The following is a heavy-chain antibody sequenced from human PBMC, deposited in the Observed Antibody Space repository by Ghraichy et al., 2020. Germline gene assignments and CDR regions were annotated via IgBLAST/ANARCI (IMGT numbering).Heavy chain of an antibody. CDR3: ARPFAPGTTIGKSVPDY. V-gene: IGHV4-34*01. D-gene: IGHD3-10*02. J-gene: IGHJ4*02. CDR1: GGSFSGYY. CDR2: INHSGST. Sequence: SQTLSLTCAVYGGSFSGYYWSWIRQPPGKGLEWLGEINHSGSTTYNPSLKSRVTISVDTSKNQFSLKLSSVTAADTAVYYCARPFAPGTTIGKSVPDYWGQGTLVTVSS.